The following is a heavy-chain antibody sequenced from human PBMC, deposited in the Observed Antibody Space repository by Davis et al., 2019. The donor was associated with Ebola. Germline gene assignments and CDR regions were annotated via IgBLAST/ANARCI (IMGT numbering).Heavy chain of an antibody. CDR1: GFSLSARGVG. J-gene: IGHJ5*01. CDR2: SHHPDYT. Sequence: SGPTLVKPTQTLTLTCTFSGFSLSARGVGVGWIRQPPGKGLEWIGETSHHPDYTNYSPSFGGRVTISVDSSKNQFSLKIHSVTAADTAVYYCARTTKTNVEDSGLGYNFFDSWGQGTLVSVSS. D-gene: IGHD5-18*01. V-gene: IGHV4-39*07. CDR3: ARTTKTNVEDSGLGYNFFDS.